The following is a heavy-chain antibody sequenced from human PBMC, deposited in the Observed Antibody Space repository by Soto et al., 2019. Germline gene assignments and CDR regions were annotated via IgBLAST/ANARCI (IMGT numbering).Heavy chain of an antibody. Sequence: GGSLRLSCAASGFTFRNFAMRWVRQVPGKGLEWVSGISSAGEATYYADSVKGRFTITRDNSKNKVELQMRSLKVEDTAVYFCARDDGLSSTNVKAFDIWGQGTKVTVSS. V-gene: IGHV3-23*01. CDR2: ISSAGEAT. CDR1: GFTFRNFA. D-gene: IGHD2-2*01. CDR3: ARDDGLSSTNVKAFDI. J-gene: IGHJ3*02.